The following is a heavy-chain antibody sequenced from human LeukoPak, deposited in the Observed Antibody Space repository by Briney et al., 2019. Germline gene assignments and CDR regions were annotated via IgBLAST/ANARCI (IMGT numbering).Heavy chain of an antibody. Sequence: PGGSLRLSCATSGFTFSAYSMSWVRQAPGKGLEWVAFIRYDGINKYYADSVKGRFTISRDNSKNTLYLQMNSLRAEDTAVYYCAKGDCSGGSCYHPTIPHDAFDIWGQGTMVTVSS. J-gene: IGHJ3*02. CDR1: GFTFSAYS. D-gene: IGHD2-15*01. CDR2: IRYDGINK. V-gene: IGHV3-30*02. CDR3: AKGDCSGGSCYHPTIPHDAFDI.